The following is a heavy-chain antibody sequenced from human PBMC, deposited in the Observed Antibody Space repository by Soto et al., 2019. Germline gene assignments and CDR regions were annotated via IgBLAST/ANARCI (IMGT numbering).Heavy chain of an antibody. V-gene: IGHV1-46*01. Sequence: QVQLVQSGAEVKEPGASVILSCKASGYTFTAYFIQWVRQAPGQGLEWMGIINPSGGSTTYAQKFQCRVTMTRDTSTSTVYMELSSLRSEDTAIYYCSRARPPDYWCQGTLVTVSS. CDR3: SRARPPDY. CDR1: GYTFTAYF. J-gene: IGHJ4*02. CDR2: INPSGGST.